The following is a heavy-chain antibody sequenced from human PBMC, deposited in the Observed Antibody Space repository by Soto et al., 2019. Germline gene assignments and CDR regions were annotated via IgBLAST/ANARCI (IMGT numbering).Heavy chain of an antibody. CDR2: IWYDGIKK. V-gene: IGHV3-33*03. J-gene: IGHJ4*02. D-gene: IGHD2-8*02. Sequence: QVQLVESGGGVVQPGRSLRLSCEASGLTFSNYGMHWVRQAPGKGLEWVAVIWYDGIKKYYAESVKGRFTISRDNSKNTWFLLMNSLRPEDTAVYYCVGWYSFQTGGPFDHWGQGTLVTVSS. CDR1: GLTFSNYG. CDR3: VGWYSFQTGGPFDH.